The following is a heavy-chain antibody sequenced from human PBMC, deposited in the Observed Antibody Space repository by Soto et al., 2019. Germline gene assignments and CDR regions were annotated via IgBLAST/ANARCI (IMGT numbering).Heavy chain of an antibody. CDR2: IYYSGST. CDR3: ARSDGRY. V-gene: IGHV4-59*01. Sequence: SETLSLTCTVSGGSIISYYWSWIRQPPGKGLEWIGYIYYSGSTNYNPSLKSRVTISVDTSKNQFSLKLSSVTAADTAVYYCARSDGRYWGQGQLVTVSS. CDR1: GGSIISYY. J-gene: IGHJ4*02.